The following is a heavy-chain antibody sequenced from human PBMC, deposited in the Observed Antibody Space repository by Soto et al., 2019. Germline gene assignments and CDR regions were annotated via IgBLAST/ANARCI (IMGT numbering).Heavy chain of an antibody. J-gene: IGHJ6*02. D-gene: IGHD6-13*01. V-gene: IGHV3-30*18. CDR3: AKDVGQQLVLNYGMDV. CDR1: GFTFRSFG. Sequence: QVQLVESGGGVIQPGTSLSLSCGSSGFTFRSFGMYWVRHAPGKGLEWVAVVSYDGNHKYYADSVKGRFTVSRDNAKNMLYLQMNSLRGEDTAVYYCAKDVGQQLVLNYGMDVWGQGTTVTVSS. CDR2: VSYDGNHK.